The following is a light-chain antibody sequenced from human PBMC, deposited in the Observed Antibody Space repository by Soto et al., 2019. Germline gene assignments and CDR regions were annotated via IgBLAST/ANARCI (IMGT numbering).Light chain of an antibody. V-gene: IGKV3-15*01. J-gene: IGKJ4*01. CDR1: ESVTSS. CDR2: AAS. Sequence: EIVITQTPATLSVSPGDRATLSCKASESVTSSLAWYQQKPGQPPRLLIYAASTRATGIPDRFSGSGSGTEFTLTISSLQSEDFAGYYSTQYGSLLLPSGGGAKVDIK. CDR3: TQYGSLLLP.